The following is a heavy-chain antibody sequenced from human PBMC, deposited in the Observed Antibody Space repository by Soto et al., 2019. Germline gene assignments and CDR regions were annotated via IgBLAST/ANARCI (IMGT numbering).Heavy chain of an antibody. CDR1: GYTLTELS. D-gene: IGHD3-16*02. CDR2: FDPEDGET. J-gene: IGHJ4*02. V-gene: IGHV1-24*01. CDR3: ATGRFTFGGVIVFDY. Sequence: ASVKVSCKVSGYTLTELSMHWVRQAPGKGLEWMGGFDPEDGETIYAQKFQGRVTMTEDTSTDTAYMELSSLRSEDTAVYYCATGRFTFGGVIVFDYWGQGTLVTVSS.